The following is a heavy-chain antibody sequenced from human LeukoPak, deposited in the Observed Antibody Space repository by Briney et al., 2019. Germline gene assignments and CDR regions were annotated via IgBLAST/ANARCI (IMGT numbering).Heavy chain of an antibody. CDR1: GYTFTGYY. J-gene: IGHJ3*02. CDR2: INPSGGST. D-gene: IGHD3-10*01. CDR3: ARPQRPRTRITMVRGAAPDAFDI. Sequence: ASVKVSCKASGYTFTGYYMHWVRQAPGQGLEWMGIINPSGGSTSYSQKFQGRVTMTRDTSTSTVYMELSSLRSEDTAVYYCARPQRPRTRITMVRGAAPDAFDIWGQGTMVTVSS. V-gene: IGHV1-46*01.